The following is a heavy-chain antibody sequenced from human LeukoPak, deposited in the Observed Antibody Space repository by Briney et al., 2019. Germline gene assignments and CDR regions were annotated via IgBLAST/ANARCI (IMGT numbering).Heavy chain of an antibody. V-gene: IGHV3-15*01. CDR2: IKDRTEGGTI. J-gene: IGHJ4*02. D-gene: IGHD1-26*01. Sequence: PGGSLRLSCAASGFTFSNVDMSWVRQAPGKGLEWVGRIKDRTEGGTIDYAAPVNGRFTISRDDSKSTLYLQMNSLKTDDSAVYYCTTVIWDPTPDYWGQGTLVTVSS. CDR1: GFTFSNVD. CDR3: TTVIWDPTPDY.